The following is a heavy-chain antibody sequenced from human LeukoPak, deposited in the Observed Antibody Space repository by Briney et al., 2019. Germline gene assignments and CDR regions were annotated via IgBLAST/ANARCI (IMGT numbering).Heavy chain of an antibody. CDR1: AYTFTSSN. CDR2: ISSSGSTI. V-gene: IGHV3-48*03. J-gene: IGHJ6*04. CDR3: AELGITMIGGV. D-gene: IGHD3-10*02. Sequence: SCKASAYTFTSSNMHWVRQPPGQGLEWMGISSISSSGSTIYYADSVKGRFTISRDNAKNSLYLQMNSLRAEDTAVYYCAELGITMIGGVWGKGTTVTISS.